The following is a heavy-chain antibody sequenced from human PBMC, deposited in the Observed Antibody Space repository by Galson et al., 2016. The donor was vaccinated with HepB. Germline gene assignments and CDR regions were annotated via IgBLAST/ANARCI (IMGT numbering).Heavy chain of an antibody. V-gene: IGHV1-69*13. J-gene: IGHJ4*02. CDR3: ARAHAAAVVSYRFDS. CDR2: IIPIFGTT. CDR1: GGTFTSYG. D-gene: IGHD6-13*01. Sequence: SVKVSCKASGGTFTSYGISWVRQAPGQGLEWMGGIIPIFGTTNYAQKFQGRVTIIADESTNTAYMEMSSLRSEDTAVYYCARAHAAAVVSYRFDSWGQGTLVTVSS.